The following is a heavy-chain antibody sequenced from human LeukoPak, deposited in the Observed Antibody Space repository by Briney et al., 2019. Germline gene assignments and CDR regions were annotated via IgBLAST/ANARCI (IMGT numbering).Heavy chain of an antibody. CDR1: GYTFTSYG. D-gene: IGHD2-2*01. CDR3: ARDGGYCSSTSCYRPFDY. J-gene: IGHJ4*02. Sequence: GASVKVSCKASGYTFTSYGISWVRQAPGQGLEWMGWISAYNGNTNYAQKLQGRVTMTTDTSTSTAYMELRSLRSDDTAVYYCARDGGYCSSTSCYRPFDYWGQGTLVTVSS. CDR2: ISAYNGNT. V-gene: IGHV1-18*01.